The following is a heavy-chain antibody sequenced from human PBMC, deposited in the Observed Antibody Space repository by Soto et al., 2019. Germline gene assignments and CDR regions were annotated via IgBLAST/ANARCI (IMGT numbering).Heavy chain of an antibody. V-gene: IGHV6-1*01. CDR3: ARVQSSSWYWRWFDP. CDR1: GDSVSSNSAA. CDR2: AYYRSKWYN. J-gene: IGHJ5*02. Sequence: SQTLSLTCAISGDSVSSNSAAWNWIRQSPSRGLEWLGRAYYRSKWYNDYAVSVKSRITINPDTSKNQFSLQLNSVTPEDTAVYYCARVQSSSWYWRWFDPWGQGALVTVSS. D-gene: IGHD6-13*01.